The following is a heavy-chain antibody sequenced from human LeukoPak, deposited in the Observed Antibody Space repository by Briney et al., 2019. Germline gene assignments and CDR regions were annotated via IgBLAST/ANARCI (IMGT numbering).Heavy chain of an antibody. CDR3: ARDGTAIIAVAAVYFDY. CDR2: ISYDGSNK. Sequence: GGSLRLSCAASGFTFSSYAMHWVRRAPGKGLEWVAVISYDGSNKYYADSVKGRFTISRDNSKNTLYLQMNSLRAEDTAVYYCARDGTAIIAVAAVYFDYWGQGTLVTVSS. CDR1: GFTFSSYA. V-gene: IGHV3-30-3*01. J-gene: IGHJ4*02. D-gene: IGHD6-19*01.